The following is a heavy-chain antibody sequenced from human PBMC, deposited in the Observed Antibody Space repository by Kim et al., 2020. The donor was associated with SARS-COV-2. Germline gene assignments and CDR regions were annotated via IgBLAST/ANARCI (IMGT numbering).Heavy chain of an antibody. D-gene: IGHD2-2*01. CDR1: GGSISSSSYY. V-gene: IGHV4-39*01. J-gene: IGHJ5*02. CDR2: IYYSGST. Sequence: SETLSLTCTVSGGSISSSSYYWGWIRQPPGKGLEWIGSIYYSGSTYYNPSLKSRVTISVDTSKNQFSLKLSSVTAADTAVYYCARLLPAFNWFDPWGQGTLVTVSS. CDR3: ARLLPAFNWFDP.